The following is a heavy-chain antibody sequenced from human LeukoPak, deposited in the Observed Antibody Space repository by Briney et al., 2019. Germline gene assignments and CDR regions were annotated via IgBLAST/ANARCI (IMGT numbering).Heavy chain of an antibody. J-gene: IGHJ4*02. CDR1: GFTFSSYG. CDR2: IWYDGTNK. D-gene: IGHD3-10*01. CDR3: ASTYYYGSGSYDY. Sequence: GGSLRLSCAASGFTFSSYGMHWVRQAPGKGLEWVALIWYDGTNKYYADSVKGRFTISRDNSKNTLYLQMNSLRAEDTAVYYCASTYYYGSGSYDYWGQGTLVTVSS. V-gene: IGHV3-30*02.